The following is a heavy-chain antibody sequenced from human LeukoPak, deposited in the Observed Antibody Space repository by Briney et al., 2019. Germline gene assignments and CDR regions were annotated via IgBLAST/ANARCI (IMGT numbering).Heavy chain of an antibody. D-gene: IGHD3-16*01. J-gene: IGHJ3*02. CDR3: ARQLGAYSYPFDI. CDR1: GGSISSSSYY. Sequence: PSESLSHTCTVSGGSISSSSYYWGWTRQPPGKGLEWIGSFYYSGSTLYNPSLTSRVTISVDTPRNQCTLRRKSVTAADSAVYYCARQLGAYSYPFDIWGQATKVTVSS. CDR2: FYYSGST. V-gene: IGHV4-39*01.